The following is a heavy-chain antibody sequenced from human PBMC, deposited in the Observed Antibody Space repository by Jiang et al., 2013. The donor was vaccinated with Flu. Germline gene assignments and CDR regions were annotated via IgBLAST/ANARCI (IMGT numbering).Heavy chain of an antibody. CDR2: INPSGGST. J-gene: IGHJ4*02. CDR3: ARGTRLWFYYFDF. V-gene: IGHV1-46*01. Sequence: SGAEVKKPGASVKVSCNTSGYDFTNYYMNWVRQAPGKGPEWMGIINPSGGSTNYAQKFQGRLAMTRDTSTSTVYMELTGLRSEDTAVYYCARGTRLWFYYFDFWGQGTPVTVSS. D-gene: IGHD2-21*01. CDR1: GYDFTNYY.